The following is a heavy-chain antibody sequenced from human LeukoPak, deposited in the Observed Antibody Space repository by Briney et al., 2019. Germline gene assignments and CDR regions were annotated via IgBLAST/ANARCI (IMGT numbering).Heavy chain of an antibody. Sequence: GGSLRLSCVASGLSVSNNYMNWVRQAPGEGLEWVSALYIGGNTYYVDSVRGRFTISRDNSKNTLYLQMNSLRAEDTAIYYCMAAAGYNYGQCWGLGTLVTVSS. CDR3: MAAAGYNYGQC. V-gene: IGHV3-53*01. J-gene: IGHJ4*02. CDR1: GLSVSNNY. D-gene: IGHD5-18*01. CDR2: LYIGGNT.